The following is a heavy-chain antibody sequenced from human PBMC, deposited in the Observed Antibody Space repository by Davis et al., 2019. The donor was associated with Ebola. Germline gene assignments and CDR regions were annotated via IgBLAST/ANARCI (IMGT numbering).Heavy chain of an antibody. CDR1: GYTFTGYY. J-gene: IGHJ4*02. CDR2: INPNSGGT. D-gene: IGHD3-9*01. V-gene: IGHV1-2*04. CDR3: ARDAIKLRYFDWSLDY. Sequence: ASVKVSCKASGYTFTGYYMHWVRQAPGQGLEWMGWINPNSGGTNYAQKFQGWVTMTRDTSISTAYMELSSLRSEDTAVYYCARDAIKLRYFDWSLDYWGQGTLVTVSS.